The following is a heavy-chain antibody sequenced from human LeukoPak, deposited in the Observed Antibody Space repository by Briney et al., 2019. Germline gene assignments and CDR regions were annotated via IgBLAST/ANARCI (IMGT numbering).Heavy chain of an antibody. Sequence: SETLSLTCTVSGGSISSSSYYWGWIRQPPGKGLEWIGSIYYSGSTYYNPSLKSRVTISVDTSKNQFSLKLSSVTAADTAVYYCARDFDYDFTLTGWFDPWGQGTLVTVSS. J-gene: IGHJ5*02. CDR3: ARDFDYDFTLTGWFDP. V-gene: IGHV4-39*07. CDR1: GGSISSSSYY. D-gene: IGHD7-27*01. CDR2: IYYSGST.